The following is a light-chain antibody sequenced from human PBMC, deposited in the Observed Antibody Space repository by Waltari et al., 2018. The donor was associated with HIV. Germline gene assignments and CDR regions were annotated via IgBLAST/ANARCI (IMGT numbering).Light chain of an antibody. Sequence: YVLTQPPSVSVAPGKTARITCEGNNLHNKGVHWYQQMPGQAPVLVIYDDSDRPSTIPTRFSGSNSGNTATLTISRVEAGDEADYYCQVWHSKSDHWVFGGGTRLAVL. J-gene: IGLJ3*02. V-gene: IGLV3-21*03. CDR1: NLHNKG. CDR3: QVWHSKSDHWV. CDR2: DDS.